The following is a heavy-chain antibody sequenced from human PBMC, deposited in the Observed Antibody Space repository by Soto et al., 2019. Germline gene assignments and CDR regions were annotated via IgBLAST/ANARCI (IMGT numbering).Heavy chain of an antibody. Sequence: THKGSCTIPEDRVSWNSSKAACSRQNLSCGLEWLGRTYYRSKWYNDYAVSVKSRITINPDTSNNQLSLQLNSVTPDDTAVYYCVRLIGNSWLDSWGQGTLVTVSS. V-gene: IGHV6-1*01. CDR3: VRLIGNSWLDS. CDR1: EDRVSWNSSK. CDR2: TYYRSKWYN. J-gene: IGHJ5*01. D-gene: IGHD2-8*01.